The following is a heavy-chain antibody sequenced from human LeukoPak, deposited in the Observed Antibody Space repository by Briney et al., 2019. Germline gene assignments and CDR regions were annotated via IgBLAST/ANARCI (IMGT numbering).Heavy chain of an antibody. J-gene: IGHJ4*02. V-gene: IGHV3-74*01. CDR2: SNSDGSST. Sequence: GGSLRLSCAASGFTFSSYRMHWVRQAPGKGLVWVSRSNSDGSSTSYADSVKARFTISRDNAKNTLYLQMNSLRAEDTAVYYCARVSRGYSYGNFDYWGQGTLVTVSS. CDR3: ARVSRGYSYGNFDY. CDR1: GFTFSSYR. D-gene: IGHD5-18*01.